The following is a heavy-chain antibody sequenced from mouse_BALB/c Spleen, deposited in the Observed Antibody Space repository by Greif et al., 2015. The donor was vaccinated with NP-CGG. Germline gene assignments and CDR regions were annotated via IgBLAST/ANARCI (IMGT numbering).Heavy chain of an antibody. CDR2: IDPENGNT. J-gene: IGHJ3*01. Sequence: VQLQQSGAELVRPGALVKLSCEASGFNINDYYMHWVKQRPEQGLEWIGWIDPENGNTIYDPKFQGKASITADTSSNTAYLQLSSLTSEDTAVYYCARNGYEKAYWGQGTLVTVSA. CDR1: GFNINDYY. D-gene: IGHD1-2*01. CDR3: ARNGYEKAY. V-gene: IGHV14-1*02.